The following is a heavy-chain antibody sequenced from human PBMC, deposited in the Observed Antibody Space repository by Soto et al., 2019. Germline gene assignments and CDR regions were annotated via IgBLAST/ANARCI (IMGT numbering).Heavy chain of an antibody. CDR1: GGSISSGGYY. CDR2: IYYSGST. Sequence: ASETLSLICTVSGGSISSGGYYWSWIRQPPGKGLEWIGSIYYSGSTYYNPSLKSRVTISVDTSKNQFSLKLSSVTAADTAVYYCARHVGYYDGGLDYWGQGTLVTVSS. CDR3: ARHVGYYDGGLDY. J-gene: IGHJ4*02. V-gene: IGHV4-39*01. D-gene: IGHD3-22*01.